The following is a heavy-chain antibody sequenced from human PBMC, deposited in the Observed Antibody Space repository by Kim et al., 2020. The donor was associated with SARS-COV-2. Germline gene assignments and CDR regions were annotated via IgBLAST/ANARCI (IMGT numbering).Heavy chain of an antibody. CDR2: ISYDGSNK. Sequence: GGSLRLSCAASGFTFSSYAMHWVRQAPGKGLEWVAVISYDGSNKYYADSVKGRFTISRDNSKNTLYLQMNSLRAEDTAVYYCHLWGSYRLNYFDYWGQGTLVTVSS. CDR3: HLWGSYRLNYFDY. CDR1: GFTFSSYA. V-gene: IGHV3-30*04. D-gene: IGHD3-16*02. J-gene: IGHJ4*02.